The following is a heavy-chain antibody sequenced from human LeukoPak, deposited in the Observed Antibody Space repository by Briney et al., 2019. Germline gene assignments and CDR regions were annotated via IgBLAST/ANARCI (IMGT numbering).Heavy chain of an antibody. J-gene: IGHJ4*02. V-gene: IGHV1-2*02. D-gene: IGHD2-15*01. CDR3: ARDPRYCSGGSCRVFDY. CDR2: INPNSGGT. CDR1: GYTFTGYY. Sequence: ASVKVSCKASGYTFTGYYMHWVRQAPGQGLEWMGWINPNSGGTNYAQKLQGRVTMTTDTSTSTAYMELRSLRSDDTAVYYCARDPRYCSGGSCRVFDYWGQGTLVTVSS.